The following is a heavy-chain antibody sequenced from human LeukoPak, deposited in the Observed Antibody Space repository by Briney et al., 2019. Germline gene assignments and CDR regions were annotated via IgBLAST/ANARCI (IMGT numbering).Heavy chain of an antibody. J-gene: IGHJ4*02. Sequence: SSETLSLTCTVSGGSISSSSYYWGWIRQPPGKGLEWIGSIYYSGSTYYNPSLKSRVTISVDTSKNQFSLKLSSVTAADTAVYYCARQYYYDSSGYSDPDYWGQGTLVTVS. CDR3: ARQYYYDSSGYSDPDY. D-gene: IGHD3-22*01. CDR2: IYYSGST. CDR1: GGSISSSSYY. V-gene: IGHV4-39*01.